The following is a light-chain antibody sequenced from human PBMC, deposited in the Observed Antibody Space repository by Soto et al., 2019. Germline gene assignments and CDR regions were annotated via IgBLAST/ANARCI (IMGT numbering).Light chain of an antibody. CDR2: KVS. V-gene: IGKV2-30*01. J-gene: IGKJ5*01. Sequence: DVVMTQSPLSLPVTLVQPASISCXSNQSLVYRDGIAYFSWFQQRPGRSPRRLIYKVSNRDSGVPARFSGSGSGTDFALKISRVEADDVGVYYCMQATHWPITFGQGTRLEIK. CDR3: MQATHWPIT. CDR1: QSLVYRDGIAY.